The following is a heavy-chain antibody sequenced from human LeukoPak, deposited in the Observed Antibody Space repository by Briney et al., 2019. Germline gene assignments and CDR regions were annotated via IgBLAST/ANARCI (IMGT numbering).Heavy chain of an antibody. CDR2: ISSSSSHI. CDR3: ARDRDYYGSGSSDY. V-gene: IGHV3-21*01. J-gene: IGHJ4*02. Sequence: GESLRLSCAASGFTFSSYSMNWVRQAPGKGLEWVSSISSSSSHIYYADSVKGRFTISRDNAKNSLYLQMNSLRAEDTAVYYCARDRDYYGSGSSDYWGQGTLVTVSS. CDR1: GFTFSSYS. D-gene: IGHD3-10*01.